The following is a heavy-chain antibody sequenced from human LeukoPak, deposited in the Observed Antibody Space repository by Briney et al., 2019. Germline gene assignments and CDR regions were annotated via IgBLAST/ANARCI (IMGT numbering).Heavy chain of an antibody. J-gene: IGHJ6*03. D-gene: IGHD2-2*03. Sequence: PGGSLRLSCAASGFTFDDYGMSWVRHAPGKGLEWVSGINWNGGSTGYADSVKGRFATSRDNAKNSLYLQMNSLRAEDTALYYCAREKLDIVVVPAAQNPDYYYYMDVWGKGTTVTVSS. CDR2: INWNGGST. CDR3: AREKLDIVVVPAAQNPDYYYYMDV. V-gene: IGHV3-20*04. CDR1: GFTFDDYG.